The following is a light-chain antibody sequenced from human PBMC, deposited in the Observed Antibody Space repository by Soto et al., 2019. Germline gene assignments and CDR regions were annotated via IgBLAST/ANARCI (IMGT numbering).Light chain of an antibody. CDR1: SSDIGVFDL. CDR2: GVT. V-gene: IGLV2-23*02. CDR3: CSYAGFTTYV. J-gene: IGLJ1*01. Sequence: QSVLTQPASVSGSPGQLITISCTGTSSDIGVFDLVSWCRQYPGKAPKLMIYGVTKRPSGVSDRFSGSKSGKTASLTISGLQAEDEADYYCCSYAGFTTYVFGSGTKVTVL.